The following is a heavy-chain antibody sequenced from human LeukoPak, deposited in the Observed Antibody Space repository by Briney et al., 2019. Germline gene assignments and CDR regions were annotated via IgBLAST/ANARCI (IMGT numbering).Heavy chain of an antibody. D-gene: IGHD2-8*01. V-gene: IGHV3-23*01. CDR2: ISGSGGST. CDR1: GFTFSSYA. J-gene: IGHJ4*02. Sequence: RSGGSLRLSCAASGFTFSSYAMSWVRQAPGKGLEWVSAISGSGGSTYYADSVRGRFTISRDNSKNTLYLQMNSLRAEDTAVYYCATPGPEYCTSGVCTFDYWGQGTLVTVSS. CDR3: ATPGPEYCTSGVCTFDY.